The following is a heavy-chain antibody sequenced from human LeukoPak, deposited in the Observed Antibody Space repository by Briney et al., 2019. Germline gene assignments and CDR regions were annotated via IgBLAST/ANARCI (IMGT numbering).Heavy chain of an antibody. J-gene: IGHJ4*02. CDR1: GGSFSGYY. Sequence: PSETLSLTCAVYGGSFSGYYWSWIRQPPGKGLEWIGEINHSGSTNYNPSLKSRVTISVDTSKNQFSLKLSSVTAEDTAVYYCTTDKSYFDYWGQGTLVTVSS. CDR2: INHSGST. CDR3: TTDKSYFDY. V-gene: IGHV4-34*01.